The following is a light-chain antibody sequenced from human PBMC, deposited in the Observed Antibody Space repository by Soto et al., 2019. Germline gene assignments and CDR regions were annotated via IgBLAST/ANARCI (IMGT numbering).Light chain of an antibody. CDR1: QGVRNN. CDR2: GAS. J-gene: IGKJ1*01. Sequence: EIVMTQSPATLSVSPGERATLSCRASQGVRNNLAWYQQKPGQAPRLLIYGASTRATDIPARFSGSWSETEFTLTISSLQSEDFAVYYCQQYHNLPPWTFGQGTKVEIK. V-gene: IGKV3-15*01. CDR3: QQYHNLPPWT.